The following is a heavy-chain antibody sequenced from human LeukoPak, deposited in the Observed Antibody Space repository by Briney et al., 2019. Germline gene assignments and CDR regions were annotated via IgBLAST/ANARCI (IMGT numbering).Heavy chain of an antibody. CDR1: GGSISSSSYY. D-gene: IGHD3-22*01. J-gene: IGHJ3*02. Sequence: SETLSLTCTVSGGSISSSSYYWSWIRQPPGKGLEWIGYIYYSGSTNYNPSLKSRVTISVDTSKNQFSLKLSSVTAADTAVYYCASAYYYDSSGYYRRAFDIWGQGTMVTVSS. CDR2: IYYSGST. CDR3: ASAYYYDSSGYYRRAFDI. V-gene: IGHV4-61*01.